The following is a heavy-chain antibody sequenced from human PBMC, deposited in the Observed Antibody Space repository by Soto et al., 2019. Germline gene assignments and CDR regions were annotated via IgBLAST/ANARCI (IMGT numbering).Heavy chain of an antibody. V-gene: IGHV3-9*01. CDR3: AMSIADYYYMDV. J-gene: IGHJ6*03. D-gene: IGHD6-6*01. CDR1: GFTFDDYA. Sequence: PGGSLRLSCAASGFTFDDYAMHWVRQAPGKGLEWVSGISWNSGSIGYADSVKGRFTISRDNAKNSLYLQMNSMRAEDTALYYCAMSIADYYYMDVWGKGTTVTVSS. CDR2: ISWNSGSI.